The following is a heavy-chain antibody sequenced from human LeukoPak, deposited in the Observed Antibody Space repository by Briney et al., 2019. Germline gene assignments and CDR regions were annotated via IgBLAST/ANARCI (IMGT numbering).Heavy chain of an antibody. V-gene: IGHV3-23*01. J-gene: IGHJ4*02. CDR3: SLVPNY. Sequence: GGSLRLSCAASGLTFSRHAMSWVRQAPGKGLEWVSAISGTGGDTYYADSVKGRFTISRDNSKNTLYLQMNNLRAEDTAVYYCSLVPNYWGQGTLVTVSS. CDR1: GLTFSRHA. D-gene: IGHD6-13*01. CDR2: ISGTGGDT.